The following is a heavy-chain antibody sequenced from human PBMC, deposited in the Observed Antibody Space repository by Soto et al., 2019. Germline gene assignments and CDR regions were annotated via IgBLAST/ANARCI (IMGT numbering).Heavy chain of an antibody. J-gene: IGHJ6*02. CDR2: ISGSGAST. V-gene: IGHV3-23*01. CDR3: AKGHDFWTGYSYYYGMYI. D-gene: IGHD3-3*01. CDR1: GFDFSKSA. Sequence: VGSLRLSCAVSGFDFSKSAMNWVRQAPGKGLQWVSGISGSGASTSHGDSVKGRFTISRDNSKNTLYLQMNSLRADDTAVYFCAKGHDFWTGYSYYYGMYIWGQGTTVTVS.